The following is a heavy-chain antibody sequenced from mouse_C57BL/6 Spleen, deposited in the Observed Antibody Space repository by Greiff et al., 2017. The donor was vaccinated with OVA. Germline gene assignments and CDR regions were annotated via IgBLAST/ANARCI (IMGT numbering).Heavy chain of an antibody. V-gene: IGHV5-6*02. Sequence: EVKLVESGGDLVKPGGSLKLSCAASGFTFSSYGMSWVRQTPDKRLEWVATISSGGSYTYYPDSVKGRFTISRDNAKNTLYLQMSSLKSEDTAMYYCASITTVVAPYYWGQGTTLTVSS. CDR2: ISSGGSYT. CDR1: GFTFSSYG. CDR3: ASITTVVAPYY. D-gene: IGHD1-1*01. J-gene: IGHJ2*01.